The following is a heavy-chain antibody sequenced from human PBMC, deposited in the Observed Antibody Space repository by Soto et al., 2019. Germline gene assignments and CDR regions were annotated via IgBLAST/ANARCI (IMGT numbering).Heavy chain of an antibody. CDR1: GFTFSSYW. J-gene: IGHJ4*02. V-gene: IGHV3-74*03. D-gene: IGHD3-10*01. Sequence: GGSLRLSCAASGFTFSSYWMHWVRQVPGKGLVWVSRINTDGSSTTYADSVKGRFTISRDNAKNTLYLQMNSLRAEDTAVYYCVKAAARGDYWGQGTLVTVSS. CDR3: VKAAARGDY. CDR2: INTDGSST.